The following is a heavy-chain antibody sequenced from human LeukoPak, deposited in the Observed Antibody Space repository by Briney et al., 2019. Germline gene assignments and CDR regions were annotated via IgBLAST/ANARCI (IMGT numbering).Heavy chain of an antibody. CDR3: ARVYSGSTWYYFDY. V-gene: IGHV4-38-2*01. CDR2: IYHTGRT. CDR1: HYSISSPYF. J-gene: IGHJ4*02. Sequence: SETLSLTCAVSHYSISSPYFWGWLRQPPGEGLEWIGSIYHTGRTNYNPSINSRVTMSLDTSKNQFSLNLNSVTAADTAVYHCARVYSGSTWYYFDYWGQGILVTVSS. D-gene: IGHD5-12*01.